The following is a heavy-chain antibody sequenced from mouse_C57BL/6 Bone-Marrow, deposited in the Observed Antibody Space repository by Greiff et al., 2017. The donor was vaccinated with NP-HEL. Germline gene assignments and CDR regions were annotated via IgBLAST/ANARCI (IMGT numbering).Heavy chain of an antibody. CDR2: IYPRSGNT. CDR3: ARNAGSSYAMDY. V-gene: IGHV1-81*01. D-gene: IGHD1-1*01. CDR1: GYTFTSYG. J-gene: IGHJ4*01. Sequence: ESGAELARPGASVKLSCKASGYTFTSYGISWVKQRTGQGLEWIGEIYPRSGNTYYNEKFKGKATLTADKSSSTAYMELRSLTSEDSAVYFCARNAGSSYAMDYWGQGTSVTVSS.